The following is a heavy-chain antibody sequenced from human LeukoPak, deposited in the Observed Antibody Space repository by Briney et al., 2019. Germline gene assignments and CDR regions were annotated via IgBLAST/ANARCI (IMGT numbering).Heavy chain of an antibody. J-gene: IGHJ4*02. CDR2: INPNSGGT. CDR3: ARGGFRKWELPGGLFDY. Sequence: ASVKVSCKASGYTFTDYYMHWVRQAPGPGLEWMGWINPNSGGTNYAQKFQGRVTMTRDTSISTAYMELSRLRSDDTAVYYCARGGFRKWELPGGLFDYWGQGTLVTVSS. V-gene: IGHV1-2*02. CDR1: GYTFTDYY. D-gene: IGHD1-26*01.